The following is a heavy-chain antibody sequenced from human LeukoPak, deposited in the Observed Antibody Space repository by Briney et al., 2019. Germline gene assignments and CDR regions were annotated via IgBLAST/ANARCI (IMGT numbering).Heavy chain of an antibody. V-gene: IGHV3-23*01. CDR3: AKAGGATYYYYYHMDV. J-gene: IGHJ6*03. Sequence: GSLRLSCAASRFTFINYALGWVRQAPGKGLAGVSAISGSGSRTYYADSVKGRFTISRDNSNNTLYLQMNSLRVEDTAVYYCAKAGGATYYYYYHMDVWGKGTTVTVSS. CDR1: RFTFINYA. CDR2: ISGSGSRT. D-gene: IGHD1-26*01.